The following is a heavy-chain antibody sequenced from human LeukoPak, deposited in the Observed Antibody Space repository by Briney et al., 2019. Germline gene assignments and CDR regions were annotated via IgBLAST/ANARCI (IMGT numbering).Heavy chain of an antibody. CDR3: ARETAAGYFDY. J-gene: IGHJ4*02. CDR2: ISYDGSNK. CDR1: GFTFSSYA. V-gene: IGHV3-30-3*01. D-gene: IGHD6-13*01. Sequence: PGGSLRLSCAASGFTFSSYAMHWVRQAPGKGLEWVAVISYDGSNKYYADSVKGRFTISRDNSKNTLYLHMNSLRAEDTAVYFCARETAAGYFDYWGQGTLVTVSS.